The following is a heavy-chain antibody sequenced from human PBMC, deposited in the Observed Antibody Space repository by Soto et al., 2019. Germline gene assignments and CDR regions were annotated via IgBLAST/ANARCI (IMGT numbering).Heavy chain of an antibody. J-gene: IGHJ3*02. CDR2: IYYSGST. CDR3: ARPFYDILTGYDAFDI. D-gene: IGHD3-9*01. CDR1: GGSISSGDYY. Sequence: SETLSLTCTVSGGSISSGDYYWSWIRQPPGKGLEWIGYIYYSGSTYYNPSLKSRVTISVDTSKNQFSLKLSSVTAADTAVYYCARPFYDILTGYDAFDIWGQGTMVTVSS. V-gene: IGHV4-30-4*01.